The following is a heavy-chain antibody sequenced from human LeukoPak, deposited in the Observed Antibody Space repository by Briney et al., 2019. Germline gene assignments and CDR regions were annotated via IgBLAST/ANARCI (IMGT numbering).Heavy chain of an antibody. J-gene: IGHJ4*02. CDR1: GFTFSNAW. CDR3: TTGAVNYYDSSGYYSPYFDY. Sequence: PGGSLRLSCAASGFTFSNAWMSWVRQAPWKGLEWVGRIKSKTDGGTTDYAAPVKGRFTISRDDSKNTLYLQMNSLKTEDTAVYYCTTGAVNYYDSSGYYSPYFDYWGQGTLVTVSS. CDR2: IKSKTDGGTT. V-gene: IGHV3-15*01. D-gene: IGHD3-22*01.